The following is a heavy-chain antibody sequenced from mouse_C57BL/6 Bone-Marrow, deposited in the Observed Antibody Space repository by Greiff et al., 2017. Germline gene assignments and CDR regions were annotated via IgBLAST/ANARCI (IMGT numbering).Heavy chain of an antibody. V-gene: IGHV14-2*01. J-gene: IGHJ3*01. CDR3: ARTHYYGNPWFAY. Sequence: VQLQQSGAELVKPGASVKLSCTASGFNFKDYYMHWVKQRTEQGLEWIGGIYPGSGKTKYAQKFKGNATLTADTSSNTAYLQLSSLTSEDPAVYYCARTHYYGNPWFAYWGQGTLVTVSA. D-gene: IGHD1-1*01. CDR2: IYPGSGKT. CDR1: GFNFKDYY.